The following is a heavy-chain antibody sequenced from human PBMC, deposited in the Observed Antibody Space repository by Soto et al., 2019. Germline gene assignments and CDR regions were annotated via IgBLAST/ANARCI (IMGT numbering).Heavy chain of an antibody. Sequence: SETLSLTCTVSGDSISDYYWSWIRQPAGKGLEWIGRIYTTGSTDCNPSLKSRVTISIDVSKNQFSLKVTSMTAADTAVYYCARERREKIHDGYDIDYWGQRTLVTVSS. CDR3: ARERREKIHDGYDIDY. V-gene: IGHV4-4*07. D-gene: IGHD5-12*01. CDR2: IYTTGST. J-gene: IGHJ4*02. CDR1: GDSISDYY.